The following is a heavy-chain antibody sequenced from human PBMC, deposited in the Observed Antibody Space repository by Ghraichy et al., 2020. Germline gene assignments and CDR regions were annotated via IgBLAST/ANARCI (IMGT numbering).Heavy chain of an antibody. V-gene: IGHV3-23*01. J-gene: IGHJ4*02. CDR3: AKEINGETTVTTGFED. Sequence: GGSLRLSCAASGFTFSNFALNWVRQAPGKGLQWVSGISGGGGSTDYADSVKGRFTISRDNSKNTLYLQMNSLRADDTAVYYCAKEINGETTVTTGFEDWGQGTLVTVSS. CDR1: GFTFSNFA. CDR2: ISGGGGST. D-gene: IGHD4-11*01.